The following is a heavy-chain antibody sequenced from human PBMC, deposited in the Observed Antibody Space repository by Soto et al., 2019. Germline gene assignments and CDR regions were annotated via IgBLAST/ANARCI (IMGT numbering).Heavy chain of an antibody. J-gene: IGHJ4*02. CDR3: ARGGPGGVVEHQFDY. D-gene: IGHD2-15*01. V-gene: IGHV1-18*01. CDR1: GYTFTSYG. CDR2: ISAYNGNT. Sequence: ASVKVSCKASGYTFTSYGISWVRQAPGQGLEWMGWISAYNGNTNYAQKLQGRVTMTTDTSTSTAYMGLRGLRSDDTAVYYCARGGPGGVVEHQFDYWGQGTLVTVSS.